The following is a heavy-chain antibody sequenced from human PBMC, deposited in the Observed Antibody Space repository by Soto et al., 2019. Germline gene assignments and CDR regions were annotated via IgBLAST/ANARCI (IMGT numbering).Heavy chain of an antibody. CDR3: ARESSGITLYGMDV. CDR1: GYTFTGQY. CDR2: INPNSGGT. Sequence: GASVKVSCKASGYTFTGQYMHWVRQAPGQGLEWMGWINPNSGGTNYAQKFQGRVTMTRDTSIGTAYMELSSLRSNDTAIYYCARESSGITLYGMDVWGQGTTVTVSS. V-gene: IGHV1-2*02. D-gene: IGHD1-7*01. J-gene: IGHJ6*02.